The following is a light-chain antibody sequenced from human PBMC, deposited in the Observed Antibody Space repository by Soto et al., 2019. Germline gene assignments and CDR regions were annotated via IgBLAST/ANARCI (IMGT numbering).Light chain of an antibody. Sequence: DIVMTQSPDSLAVSLGERATINCKSSQSVLYIPTNKNYLAWYQQKPGQPPKLLIYWASTRESGVPDRFSGSGSGTDFTLTISSLQAEDVAVYYCQQYFTTPRLGFGGGTKVDI. CDR2: WAS. V-gene: IGKV4-1*01. J-gene: IGKJ4*01. CDR1: QSVLYIPTNKNY. CDR3: QQYFTTPRLG.